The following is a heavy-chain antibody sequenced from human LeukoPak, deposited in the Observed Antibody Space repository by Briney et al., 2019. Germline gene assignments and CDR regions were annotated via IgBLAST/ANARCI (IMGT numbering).Heavy chain of an antibody. CDR3: AREQWAYRSYYASSGYHDY. CDR2: IYTSGST. D-gene: IGHD3-22*01. V-gene: IGHV4-61*02. Sequence: PSQTLSLTCTVSGGSISSGSYYWSWIRQPAGKGLEWIGRIYTSGSTSYSPSLKSRVTISVDTSRNQFSLNLTSVTAADTAMYYCAREQWAYRSYYASSGYHDYWGQGTMVTVSS. J-gene: IGHJ4*02. CDR1: GGSISSGSYY.